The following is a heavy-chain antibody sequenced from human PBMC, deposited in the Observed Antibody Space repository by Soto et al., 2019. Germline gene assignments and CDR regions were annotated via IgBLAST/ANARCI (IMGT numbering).Heavy chain of an antibody. J-gene: IGHJ6*02. CDR2: ISSSGSTI. V-gene: IGHV3-11*01. CDR3: ARESSSSWYYYYGMDV. Sequence: QVQLVESGGGLVKPGGSLRLSCAASGFTFSDYYMSWIRQAPGKGLEWVSYISSSGSTIHYADSVKGRFTISRDNAKNSLYLQMNSLRADDTAVYYCARESSSSWYYYYGMDVWGQGTTVTVSS. CDR1: GFTFSDYY. D-gene: IGHD6-13*01.